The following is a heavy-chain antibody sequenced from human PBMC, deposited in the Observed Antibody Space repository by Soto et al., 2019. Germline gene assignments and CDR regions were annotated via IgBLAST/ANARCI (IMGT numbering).Heavy chain of an antibody. CDR3: AKIMLATRAQKLVAYDY. D-gene: IGHD6-13*01. J-gene: IGHJ4*02. Sequence: QVQLVESGGGVVQPGRSLRLSCAASGFTFSSYDMHWVRQAPGKGLEWVAVISYDGSNKYYADSVKGRFTISRDNSKNTLYLQMNSLRAEDTAVYYCAKIMLATRAQKLVAYDYWGQGTLVTVSS. V-gene: IGHV3-30*18. CDR1: GFTFSSYD. CDR2: ISYDGSNK.